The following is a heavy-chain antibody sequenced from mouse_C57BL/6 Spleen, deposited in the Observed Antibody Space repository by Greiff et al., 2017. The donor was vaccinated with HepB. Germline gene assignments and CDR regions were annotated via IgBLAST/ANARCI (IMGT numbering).Heavy chain of an antibody. J-gene: IGHJ2*01. D-gene: IGHD2-10*01. CDR2: ISDGGSYT. CDR3: ARDLSYYATTGYFDY. CDR1: GFTFSSYA. V-gene: IGHV5-4*01. Sequence: EVQLVESGGGLVKPGGSLKLSCAASGFTFSSYAMPWVRQPPEKRLEWVATISDGGSYTYYPDNVKGRFTISRDNAKNNLYLQMSHLKSEDTAMYYCARDLSYYATTGYFDYWGQGTTLTVSS.